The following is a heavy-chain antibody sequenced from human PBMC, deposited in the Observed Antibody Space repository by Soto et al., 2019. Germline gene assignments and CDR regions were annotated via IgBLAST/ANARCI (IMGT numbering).Heavy chain of an antibody. CDR1: GFTFRSYG. V-gene: IGHV3-30*03. CDR3: ARVPTGGYDWN. J-gene: IGHJ4*02. CDR2: ISYDGSNK. Sequence: GGSLRLSCAASGFTFRSYGMHWVRQAPGKGLEWVAVISYDGSNKYYADSVKGRFTISRDNAKNTLYLEMNSLIAEDTAVYYCARVPTGGYDWNWGQGTLVTVSS. D-gene: IGHD5-12*01.